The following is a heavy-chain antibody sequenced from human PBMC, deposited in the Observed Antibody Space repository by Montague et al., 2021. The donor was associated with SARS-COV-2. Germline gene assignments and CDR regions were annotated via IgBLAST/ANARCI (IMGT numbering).Heavy chain of an antibody. D-gene: IGHD3-10*01. V-gene: IGHV3-23*01. Sequence: SLRLSCAASGFTFSSYAMIWVRQAPGKVLEWVSPISSTGGSTYYADSVKGRFIISRDNSRNTVYMQMNNLRAEDTAVYYCAKGFTYYFASGGYPNYFDPWGQGTLVSVSS. CDR2: ISSTGGST. CDR1: GFTFSSYA. J-gene: IGHJ5*02. CDR3: AKGFTYYFASGGYPNYFDP.